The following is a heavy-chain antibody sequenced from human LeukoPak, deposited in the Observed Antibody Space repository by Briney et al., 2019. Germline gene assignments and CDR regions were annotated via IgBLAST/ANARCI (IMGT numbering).Heavy chain of an antibody. D-gene: IGHD3-10*01. CDR3: ASLRFGELHIPTYYYYGMDV. CDR2: IWYDGSNK. V-gene: IGHV3-33*01. CDR1: GFTFSSYG. J-gene: IGHJ6*04. Sequence: GRSLRLSCAASGFTFSSYGMHWVRQAPGKGLEWVAVIWYDGSNKYYADSVKGRFTISRDNSKNTLYLQMNSLRAEDTAVYYCASLRFGELHIPTYYYYGMDVWGKGTTVTVSS.